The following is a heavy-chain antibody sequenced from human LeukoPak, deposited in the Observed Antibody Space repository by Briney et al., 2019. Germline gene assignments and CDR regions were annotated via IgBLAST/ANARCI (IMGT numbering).Heavy chain of an antibody. CDR3: ARVSYDSSGPSQGLFDY. Sequence: ASVKVSCKASGYTFTGYYMHWVRQAPGQGLEWMGWINPNSGGTNYAQKFQGWVTMTRDTSISTAYMELSRLRSDDTAVYYCARVSYDSSGPSQGLFDYWGQGTLVTVSS. V-gene: IGHV1-2*04. D-gene: IGHD3-22*01. J-gene: IGHJ4*02. CDR1: GYTFTGYY. CDR2: INPNSGGT.